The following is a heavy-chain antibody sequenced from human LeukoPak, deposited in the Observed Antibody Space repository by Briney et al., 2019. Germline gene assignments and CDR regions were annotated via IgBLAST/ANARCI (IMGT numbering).Heavy chain of an antibody. CDR1: GGSFSGYY. CDR3: ARHLPSITSGYFDY. J-gene: IGHJ4*02. Sequence: SETLSLTCAVYGGSFSGYYWSWIRQPPGKGLEWIGDINHSGSTNYNPSLKSRVTMSIDTSKSQVSLRLSSVTAADTAVYYCARHLPSITSGYFDYWGQGTLVTVSS. D-gene: IGHD3-10*01. V-gene: IGHV4-34*01. CDR2: INHSGST.